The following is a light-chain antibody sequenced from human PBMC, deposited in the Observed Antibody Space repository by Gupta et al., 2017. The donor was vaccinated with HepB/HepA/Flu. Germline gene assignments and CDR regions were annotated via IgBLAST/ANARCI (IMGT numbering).Light chain of an antibody. Sequence: DIQMPQSHSTLSASVGDRVTITCRASQSISSWLAWYQQKPGKAPKLLIYKASSLESGVPSRFSGSGSWTEFTLPISSLQPDDFATYYCQQYNSYSFFGPGTKVDIK. V-gene: IGKV1-5*03. CDR3: QQYNSYSF. J-gene: IGKJ3*01. CDR1: QSISSW. CDR2: KAS.